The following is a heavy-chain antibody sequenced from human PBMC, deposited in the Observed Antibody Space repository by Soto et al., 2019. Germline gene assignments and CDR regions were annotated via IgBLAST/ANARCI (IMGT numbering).Heavy chain of an antibody. J-gene: IGHJ4*02. CDR1: GFNFRSYG. Sequence: GGSLRLSCAATGFNFRSYGVNWARQAPGKGLEWVSYISSSSSTIYYAGSVKGRFTISRDNAKNSLYLQMNSLRDEDTAVYYCARDGHCSTTSCYQSPFDYWGQGTLVTVSS. CDR2: ISSSSSTI. V-gene: IGHV3-48*02. CDR3: ARDGHCSTTSCYQSPFDY. D-gene: IGHD2-2*01.